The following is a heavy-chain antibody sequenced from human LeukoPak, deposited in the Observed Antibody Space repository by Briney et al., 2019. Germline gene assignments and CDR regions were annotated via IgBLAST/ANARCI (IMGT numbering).Heavy chain of an antibody. Sequence: SETLSLTCTVSGGSISSGDYYWSWIRQPPGTGLEWIGYIYYSGSTYYNPSLKSRVTISVDTSKNQFSLKLSSVTAADTAVYYCARAVGYYDSSGYYHDYWGQGTLVTVSS. J-gene: IGHJ4*02. CDR1: GGSISSGDYY. CDR2: IYYSGST. D-gene: IGHD3-22*01. CDR3: ARAVGYYDSSGYYHDY. V-gene: IGHV4-30-4*01.